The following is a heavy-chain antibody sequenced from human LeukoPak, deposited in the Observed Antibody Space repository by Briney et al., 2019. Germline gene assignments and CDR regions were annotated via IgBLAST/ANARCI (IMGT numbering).Heavy chain of an antibody. V-gene: IGHV4-39*01. CDR2: IYYSGRT. D-gene: IGHD3-22*01. CDR3: ARRRYYDGSGYLE. J-gene: IGHJ1*01. CDR1: GDSVSRSDSY. Sequence: SETLSLTCSVSGDSVSRSDSYWDWIRQPPGKGLEWIGTIYYSGRTYCSPSLKSRVTMSVAPSNNQFSLNLRSVTAADTALYYCARRRYYDGSGYLEWGQGTLLSVSS.